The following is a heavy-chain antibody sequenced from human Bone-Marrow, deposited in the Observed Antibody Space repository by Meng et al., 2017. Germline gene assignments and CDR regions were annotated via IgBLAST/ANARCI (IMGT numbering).Heavy chain of an antibody. J-gene: IGHJ4*01. CDR3: SGHVDY. Sequence: GQLVDMWGGFVTLGGSFRLSCAASGFIFSTAWMTWVRQARGKGLEWIGRMKSNVDGATVDYAAAVKGRFFISRDDSENSFYLQMHSLKTEDTAVYYCSGHVDYWGHGTLVTSPQ. CDR2: MKSNVDGATV. V-gene: IGHV3-15*01. CDR1: GFIFSTAW.